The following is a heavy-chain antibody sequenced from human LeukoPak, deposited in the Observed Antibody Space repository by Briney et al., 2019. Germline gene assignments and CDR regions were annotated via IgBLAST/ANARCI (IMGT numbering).Heavy chain of an antibody. J-gene: IGHJ4*02. CDR2: IIPILGIA. D-gene: IGHD4-11*01. Sequence: SVKVSCKASGYTFTGYYMHWVRQAPGQGLEWMGRIIPILGIANYAQKFQGRVTITADKSTSTAYMELSSLRSEDTAVYYCARAKDYSNYGVYFDYWGQGTLVTVSS. CDR1: GYTFTGYY. CDR3: ARAKDYSNYGVYFDY. V-gene: IGHV1-69*04.